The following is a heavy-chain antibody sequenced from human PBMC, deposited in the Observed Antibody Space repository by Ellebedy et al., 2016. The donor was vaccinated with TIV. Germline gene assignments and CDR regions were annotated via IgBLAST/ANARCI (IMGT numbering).Heavy chain of an antibody. Sequence: AASVKVSCKTSGYTFTSLAVHWVRQAPGQTLEWVGWINPVNGSTNYFEKLKGRVLISRDTSASTEYMEMSSLRSDDKAVCYCARDGILLWLGTQKYGMDVWGQGTMVIVSS. CDR3: ARDGILLWLGTQKYGMDV. D-gene: IGHD3-10*01. CDR1: GYTFTSLA. V-gene: IGHV1-3*01. J-gene: IGHJ6*02. CDR2: INPVNGST.